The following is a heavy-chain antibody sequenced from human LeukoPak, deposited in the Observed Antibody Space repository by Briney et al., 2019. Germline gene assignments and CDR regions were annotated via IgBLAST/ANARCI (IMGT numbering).Heavy chain of an antibody. CDR3: ARDGGGGWPLGY. Sequence: SETLSLTCTVSGHSISSYYWSWIRQPPGKGLEWIGYIYYSGSTNYNPSLESRVTISVDTSKNQFSLKLRSVTAADTAIYYCARDGGGGWPLGYWGQGTLVTVSS. V-gene: IGHV4-59*01. D-gene: IGHD6-19*01. CDR1: GHSISSYY. CDR2: IYYSGST. J-gene: IGHJ4*02.